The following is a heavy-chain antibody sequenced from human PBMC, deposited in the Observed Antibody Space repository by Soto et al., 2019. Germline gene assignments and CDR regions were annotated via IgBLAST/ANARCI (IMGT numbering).Heavy chain of an antibody. CDR1: GDSISSDD. CDR3: AREVRGTTIFLGYYYMDV. Sequence: SETLSLTCSVSGDSISSDDWSWIRQPPGKGLEWIGYIYYSGSTYYNPSLKSRVTISVDTSKNQFYLKLSSVTAADTAVYYCAREVRGTTIFLGYYYMDVWGKGTTVTVSS. J-gene: IGHJ6*03. D-gene: IGHD3-3*01. V-gene: IGHV4-59*01. CDR2: IYYSGST.